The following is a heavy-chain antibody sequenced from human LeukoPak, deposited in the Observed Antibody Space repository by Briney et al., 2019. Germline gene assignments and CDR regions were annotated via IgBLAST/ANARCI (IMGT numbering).Heavy chain of an antibody. D-gene: IGHD4-17*01. J-gene: IGHJ6*03. V-gene: IGHV4-39*07. CDR3: ARVFDYGDYLYYYYYMDV. CDR1: GGSIISSSYY. CDR2: IYYSGNI. Sequence: SETLSLTCTVSGGSIISSSYYWGWIRQPPGKGLEWIGSIYYSGNIDYNPSLKSRVTISVDTSKNQFSLKLSSVTAADTAVYYCARVFDYGDYLYYYYYMDVWGKGTTVTVSS.